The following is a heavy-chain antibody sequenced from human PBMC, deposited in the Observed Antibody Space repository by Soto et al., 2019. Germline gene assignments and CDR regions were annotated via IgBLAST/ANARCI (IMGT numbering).Heavy chain of an antibody. J-gene: IGHJ6*02. CDR1: GYTFTSYD. V-gene: IGHV1-8*01. CDR3: ARGGRYSYGYSYYYGMDV. D-gene: IGHD5-18*01. CDR2: MNPNSGNT. Sequence: ASVKVSRKASGYTFTSYDINWVRQATGQGLEWMGWMNPNSGNTGYAQKFQGRVTMTRNTSISTAYMELSSLRSEDTAVYYCARGGRYSYGYSYYYGMDVWGQGTTVTVSS.